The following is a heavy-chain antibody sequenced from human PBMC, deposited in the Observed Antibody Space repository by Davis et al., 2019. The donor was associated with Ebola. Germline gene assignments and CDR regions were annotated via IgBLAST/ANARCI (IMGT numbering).Heavy chain of an antibody. CDR2: IRSKANSYAT. J-gene: IGHJ3*01. CDR3: VKDTSSIWFDV. CDR1: GFTFSGSA. V-gene: IGHV3-73*01. D-gene: IGHD6-13*01. Sequence: GGSLRLSCAASGFTFSGSAMHWVRQASGKGLEWVGRIRSKANSYATAYAASVKGRFTISRDDSKNTAYLQMNSLRVEDTAIYYCVKDTSSIWFDVWGQGTTVTVSS.